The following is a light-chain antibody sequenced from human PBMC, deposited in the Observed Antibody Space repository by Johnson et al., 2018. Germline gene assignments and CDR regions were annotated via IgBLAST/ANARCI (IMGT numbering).Light chain of an antibody. CDR1: SSNIGNNY. CDR3: GTWDSGLRAGNV. V-gene: IGLV1-51*02. Sequence: QSVLTQPPSVSAAPGQKVTISCSGSSSNIGNNYVSWYQQLPGTAPKLLIYENNKRPSGIPDRFAGSKSGTSATLGIIRLQTGDEAVYYCGTWDSGLRAGNVYATGTKVTVL. CDR2: ENN. J-gene: IGLJ1*01.